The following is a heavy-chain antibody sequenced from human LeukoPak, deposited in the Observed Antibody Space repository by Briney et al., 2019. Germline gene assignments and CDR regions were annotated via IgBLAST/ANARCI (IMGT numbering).Heavy chain of an antibody. Sequence: SXXXQAPGXGLXXMGWISAYNGNTNYAQKLQGRVTMTTDTSTSTAYMELRSLRSDDTAVYYCARDRAYYDSSGYYKLYDYWGQGTLVTVSS. CDR2: ISAYNGNT. V-gene: IGHV1-18*01. D-gene: IGHD3-22*01. CDR3: ARDRAYYDSSGYYKLYDY. J-gene: IGHJ4*02.